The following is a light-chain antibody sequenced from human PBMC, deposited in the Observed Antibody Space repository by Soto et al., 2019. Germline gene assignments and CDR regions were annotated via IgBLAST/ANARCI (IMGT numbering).Light chain of an antibody. CDR1: SSDVGGYNY. Sequence: QAVVTQPASVSGSPGRSITISCTGTSSDVGGYNYVSWYQQHPGKAPKLMIYDVSNRPSGVSNRFSGSKSGNTASLTISGLQAEDEADYYCSSYTSSSTYVFGTGTQLTVL. CDR2: DVS. J-gene: IGLJ1*01. CDR3: SSYTSSSTYV. V-gene: IGLV2-14*01.